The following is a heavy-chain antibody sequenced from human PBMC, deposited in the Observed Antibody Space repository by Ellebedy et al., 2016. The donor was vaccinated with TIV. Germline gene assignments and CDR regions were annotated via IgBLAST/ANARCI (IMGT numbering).Heavy chain of an antibody. CDR2: FDPEDDEI. CDR1: GYTLIELS. V-gene: IGHV1-24*01. J-gene: IGHJ6*02. CDR3: ARTDFGDYDYGLDV. D-gene: IGHD4-17*01. Sequence: AASVKVSCKVSGYTLIELSMHWVRQAPGKGLEWMGGFDPEDDEIIYAQKFQGRVTMTEDTSTDTAYMELSSLRSEDTAVYYCARTDFGDYDYGLDVWGQGTTVTVSS.